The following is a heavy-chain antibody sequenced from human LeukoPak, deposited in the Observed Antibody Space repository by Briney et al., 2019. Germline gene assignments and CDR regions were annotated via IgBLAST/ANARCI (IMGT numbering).Heavy chain of an antibody. CDR2: IYYSGST. CDR3: ARDKPVAGTAYYFDY. Sequence: SETLSLTCAVYGGSFSGYYWSWIRQPPGKGLEWIGSIYYSGSTYYNPSLKSRVTISVDTSKNQFSLKLSSVTAADTAVYYCARDKPVAGTAYYFDYWGQGTLVTVSS. V-gene: IGHV4-34*01. D-gene: IGHD6-19*01. CDR1: GGSFSGYY. J-gene: IGHJ4*02.